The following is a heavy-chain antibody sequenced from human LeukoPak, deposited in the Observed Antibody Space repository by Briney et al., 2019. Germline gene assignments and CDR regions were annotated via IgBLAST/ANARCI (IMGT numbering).Heavy chain of an antibody. D-gene: IGHD2-2*01. CDR2: IHHSGRT. CDR1: GYSISSDYY. Sequence: PSETLSLTCTVSGYSISSDYYWGWIRQPPGKGLKWIGSIHHSGRTYYNPSLKSRVTISVDTSKNQFSLKLNSVTAADTAVYYCARDICWSTTSWYYYYMDVWGKGTTVTVSS. V-gene: IGHV4-38-2*02. CDR3: ARDICWSTTSWYYYYMDV. J-gene: IGHJ6*03.